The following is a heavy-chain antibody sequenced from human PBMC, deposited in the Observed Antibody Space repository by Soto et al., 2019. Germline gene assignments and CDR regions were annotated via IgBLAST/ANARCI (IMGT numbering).Heavy chain of an antibody. Sequence: ETLSLTCTVSGGSISSSSYYWGWIRQPPGKGLEWIGSIYYSGSTYYNPSLKSRVTISVDTSKNQFSLKLSSVTAADTAVYYCARIDYDSYYGMDVWGQGTTVTVSS. V-gene: IGHV4-39*01. CDR1: GGSISSSSYY. CDR3: ARIDYDSYYGMDV. J-gene: IGHJ6*02. CDR2: IYYSGST. D-gene: IGHD3-3*01.